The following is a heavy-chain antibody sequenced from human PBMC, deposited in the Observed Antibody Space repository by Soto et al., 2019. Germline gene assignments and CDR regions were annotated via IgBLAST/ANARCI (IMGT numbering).Heavy chain of an antibody. J-gene: IGHJ4*02. D-gene: IGHD1-26*01. Sequence: EVQLLESGGGLVQPGGSLRLSCAASGFTFSSYAMNWVRQAPGKGLEWVSVISGSGGDIYYGDSVKGRFTVSRDNSKKTLYLQVNSLGAEDTAVYYCAKAMPTSAWGHLDCCGQGPLVTVSS. CDR3: AKAMPTSAWGHLDC. V-gene: IGHV3-23*01. CDR2: ISGSGGDI. CDR1: GFTFSSYA.